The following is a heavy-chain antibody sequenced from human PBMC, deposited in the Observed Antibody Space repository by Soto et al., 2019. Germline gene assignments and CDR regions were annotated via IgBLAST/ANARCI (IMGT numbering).Heavy chain of an antibody. CDR3: ASPSRASGSGSYYGMDV. CDR1: GGTFSSYA. CDR2: IIPIFGTA. Sequence: QVQLVQSGAEVKKPGSSVKVSCKASGGTFSSYAISWVRQAPGQGLEWMGGIIPIFGTANYAQKFQGRVTITADESTSTAYMELSSLRSEDTAVYYCASPSRASGSGSYYGMDVWGQGTTVTVSS. J-gene: IGHJ6*02. V-gene: IGHV1-69*01. D-gene: IGHD1-26*01.